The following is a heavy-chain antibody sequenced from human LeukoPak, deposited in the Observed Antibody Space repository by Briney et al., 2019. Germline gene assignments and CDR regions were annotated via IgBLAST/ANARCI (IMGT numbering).Heavy chain of an antibody. CDR3: ARSYSSSSDFDF. CDR2: ISYSGST. Sequence: PSETLSLTCTVSGGSISGYYWSWIRQPPGKGLEWIGYISYSGSTNYNPSLKNRVTISLDTSKKQFSLKLSSVTAADTAVYYCARSYSSSSDFDFWGQGTLVTVSS. V-gene: IGHV4-59*08. J-gene: IGHJ4*02. D-gene: IGHD6-6*01. CDR1: GGSISGYY.